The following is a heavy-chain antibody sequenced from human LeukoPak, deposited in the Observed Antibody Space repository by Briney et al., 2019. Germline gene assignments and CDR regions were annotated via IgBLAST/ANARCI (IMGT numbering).Heavy chain of an antibody. CDR1: GGSISSYY. J-gene: IGHJ4*02. Sequence: PSETLSLTCTVPGGSISSYYWSWIRQPAGKGLEWIGRIYTSGSTNYNPSLKSRVTMSVDTSKNQFSLKLSSVTAADTAVYYCAGSPESADFDYWGQGTLVTVSS. CDR3: AGSPESADFDY. CDR2: IYTSGST. V-gene: IGHV4-4*07.